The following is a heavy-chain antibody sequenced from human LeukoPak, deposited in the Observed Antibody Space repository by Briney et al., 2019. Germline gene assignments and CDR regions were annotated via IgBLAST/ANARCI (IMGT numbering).Heavy chain of an antibody. CDR2: IYSGGST. Sequence: PGGSPRLSCAASGFTVSSNYMSWVRQAPGKGLEWVSVIYSGGSTYYADSVKGRFTTSRDNSKNTLYLQMNSLRAEDTAVYYCASFGVTMVRGEDYWGQGTLVTVSS. J-gene: IGHJ4*02. CDR1: GFTVSSNY. D-gene: IGHD3-10*01. V-gene: IGHV3-66*01. CDR3: ASFGVTMVRGEDY.